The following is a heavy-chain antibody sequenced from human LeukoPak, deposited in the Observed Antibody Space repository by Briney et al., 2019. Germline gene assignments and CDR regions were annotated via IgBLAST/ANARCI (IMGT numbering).Heavy chain of an antibody. D-gene: IGHD5-18*01. Sequence: GGSLRLSCAASGFTFSSYAVSWVRQAPGKGLEWVSAISGSGGSTYYADSVKGRFTISRDNSKNTLYLQMNSLRAEDTAVYYCAKVTGWVQLWDLWGQGTLVTVSS. J-gene: IGHJ5*02. CDR2: ISGSGGST. CDR1: GFTFSSYA. CDR3: AKVTGWVQLWDL. V-gene: IGHV3-23*01.